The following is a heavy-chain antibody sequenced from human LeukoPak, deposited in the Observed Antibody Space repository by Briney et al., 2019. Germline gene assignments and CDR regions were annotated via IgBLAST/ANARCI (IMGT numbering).Heavy chain of an antibody. CDR3: ASGHCDSEGCYYAIEY. D-gene: IGHD2-15*01. J-gene: IGHJ4*02. V-gene: IGHV5-51*01. CDR1: GYSFTNQW. Sequence: GESLKISCKGSGYSFTNQWIGWVRQMPGKGLEWMGLIYLGDSDTRYSPPFQGQVTISADKSISTAYLQWSSLRASDTAMYYCASGHCDSEGCYYAIEYWGQGTLVTVSS. CDR2: IYLGDSDT.